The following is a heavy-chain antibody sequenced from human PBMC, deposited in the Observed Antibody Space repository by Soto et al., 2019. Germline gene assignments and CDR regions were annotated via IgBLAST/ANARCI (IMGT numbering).Heavy chain of an antibody. CDR1: GYIMTTYC. J-gene: IGHJ4*02. V-gene: IGHV1-18*01. CDR3: ARGTYFDY. Sequence: GASVKVSCKASGYIMTTYCVSWVRQAPGQGLEWVGWISAYNDHTNYAQKFQGRVTMTTDTSTSTAYMELRSLISDDTAVYYCARGTYFDYWGQGTLVTVSS. CDR2: ISAYNDHT.